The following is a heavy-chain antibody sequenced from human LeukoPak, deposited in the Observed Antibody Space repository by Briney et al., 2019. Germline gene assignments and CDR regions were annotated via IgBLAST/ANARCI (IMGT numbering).Heavy chain of an antibody. CDR3: ARRTAGYDMTGYIY. Sequence: SVKVSCKASGGTFSSYAISWVRQAPGQGLEWMGGIIPIFGTANYAQKFQGRVTITADESTSTAYMELSSLRSEDTAVYYCARRTAGYDMTGYIYWGQGTLVTVSS. CDR2: IIPIFGTA. D-gene: IGHD3-9*01. CDR1: GGTFSSYA. V-gene: IGHV1-69*13. J-gene: IGHJ4*02.